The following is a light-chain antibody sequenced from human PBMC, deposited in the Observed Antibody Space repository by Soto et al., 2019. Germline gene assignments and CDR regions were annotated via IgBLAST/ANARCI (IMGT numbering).Light chain of an antibody. Sequence: DIQMTHSPATLSASVGDTVTITCRASQSISNRLAWYQQKPGKAPKVVIYDASSLESGVQSRFSGSGSGTEFILTIKSLQPDDFATYCCKHYGGMWAFGQGTKVDIK. V-gene: IGKV1-5*01. J-gene: IGKJ1*01. CDR1: QSISNR. CDR2: DAS. CDR3: KHYGGMWA.